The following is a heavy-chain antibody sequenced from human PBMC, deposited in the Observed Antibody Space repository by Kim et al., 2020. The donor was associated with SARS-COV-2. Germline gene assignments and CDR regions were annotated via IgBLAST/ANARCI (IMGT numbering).Heavy chain of an antibody. CDR2: ISAYNGNT. Sequence: ASVKVSCKASGYTFTSYGISWVRQAPGQGLEWMGWISAYNGNTNYAQKLQGRVTMTTDTSTSTAYMELRSLRSDDTAVYYCARDPRTSLIVVVPAAMDYYYGMDVWGQGTTVTVSS. CDR3: ARDPRTSLIVVVPAAMDYYYGMDV. CDR1: GYTFTSYG. D-gene: IGHD2-2*01. V-gene: IGHV1-18*04. J-gene: IGHJ6*02.